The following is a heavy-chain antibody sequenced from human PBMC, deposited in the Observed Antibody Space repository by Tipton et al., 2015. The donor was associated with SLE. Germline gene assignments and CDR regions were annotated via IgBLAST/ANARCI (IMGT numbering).Heavy chain of an antibody. D-gene: IGHD2-21*01. V-gene: IGHV4-38-2*02. J-gene: IGHJ3*02. CDR1: GHPISSGYY. Sequence: TLSLTCNVSGHPISSGYYWGWIRQFPGKGLEWIGSFYHSGSTYYNPSLKSRVTISVDTSKNQFFLNLTSVTAADTAVYYCAGPIRQDGFDIWGQGTMVTVSS. CDR3: AGPIRQDGFDI. CDR2: FYHSGST.